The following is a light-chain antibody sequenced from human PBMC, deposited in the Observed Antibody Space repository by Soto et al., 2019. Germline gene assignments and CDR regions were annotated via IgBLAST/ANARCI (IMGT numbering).Light chain of an antibody. CDR3: QQRSNWPPSIT. Sequence: ETVLTQSPATLSLSPGDRATLSCRASQSVTTFLAWYQQKPGQAPRLLIYDASDRATGIPARFSGSGSGTDFTLTISSVEPEDFAIYYCQQRSNWPPSITFGQGKRLEIK. CDR2: DAS. J-gene: IGKJ5*01. CDR1: QSVTTF. V-gene: IGKV3-11*01.